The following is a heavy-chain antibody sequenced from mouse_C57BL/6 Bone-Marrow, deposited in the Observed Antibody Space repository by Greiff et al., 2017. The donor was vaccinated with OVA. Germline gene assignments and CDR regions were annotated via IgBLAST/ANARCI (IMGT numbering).Heavy chain of an antibody. CDR1: GFNIKNTY. D-gene: IGHD1-1*01. CDR2: IDPANDNT. CDR3: ARGNFGSSFYAMDY. J-gene: IGHJ4*01. V-gene: IGHV14-3*01. Sequence: VQLQQSVAELVRPGASVKLSCTASGFNIKNTYMHWVKQRPEQGLEWIGRIDPANDNTKYAPKFQGKATMTADTSSNTAYLQLSSLSSEDTAGYCCARGNFGSSFYAMDYGGQGTSVTVSS.